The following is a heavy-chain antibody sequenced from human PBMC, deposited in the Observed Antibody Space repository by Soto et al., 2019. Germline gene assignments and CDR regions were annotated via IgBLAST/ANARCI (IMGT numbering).Heavy chain of an antibody. CDR2: VYYSGAT. D-gene: IGHD2-21*01. CDR3: ARHDWARFYGMDV. V-gene: IGHV4-39*01. CDR1: GASIITTYY. Sequence: SETLSLTCSVSGASIITTYYWGWLRQTPGKGLEWIGSVYYSGATFYNPSLKSRVTILVDTSKSQFSLMLGSVTAADTAVYYCARHDWARFYGMDVWGQGTTVTVSS. J-gene: IGHJ6*02.